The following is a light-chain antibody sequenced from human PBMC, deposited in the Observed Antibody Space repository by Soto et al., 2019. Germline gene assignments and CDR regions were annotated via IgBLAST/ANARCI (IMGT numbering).Light chain of an antibody. Sequence: EIVMTQSPATLSVSPGERATLAFGASESVGSNLAWYQQKPGQAPRLLIHGASKRATGIPARFSGSGSGTEFTLTISSLQSEDFAVYYCQQYYKWPPETFGQGTKVDIK. CDR2: GAS. V-gene: IGKV3-15*01. J-gene: IGKJ2*01. CDR3: QQYYKWPPET. CDR1: ESVGSN.